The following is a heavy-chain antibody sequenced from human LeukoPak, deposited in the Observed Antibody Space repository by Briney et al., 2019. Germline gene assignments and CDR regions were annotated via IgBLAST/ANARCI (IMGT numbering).Heavy chain of an antibody. V-gene: IGHV4-34*01. CDR3: ARTRRSMGAFDI. J-gene: IGHJ3*02. CDR1: GGSFSGYY. CDR2: IYHSGST. Sequence: SETLSLTCAVYGGSFSGYYWSWIRQPPGKGLEWIGEIYHSGSTNYNPSLKSRVTISVDKSKNQFSLKLSSVTAADTAVYYCARTRRSMGAFDIWGQGTMVTVSS.